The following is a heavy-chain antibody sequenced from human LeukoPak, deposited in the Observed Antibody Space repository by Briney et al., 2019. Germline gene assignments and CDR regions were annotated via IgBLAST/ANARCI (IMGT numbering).Heavy chain of an antibody. D-gene: IGHD1/OR15-1a*01. V-gene: IGHV3-23*01. CDR3: AKGEQGVDY. CDR1: GFTFDDYA. CDR2: ISGSAHKI. J-gene: IGHJ4*02. Sequence: GGSLRLSCAASGFTFDDYAMHWVRQAPEKGLDWVSVISGSAHKIRYADSVKGRFTISRDNSKSTLYLQMNSLRADDTAVFYCAKGEQGVDYWGRGTLVTVSS.